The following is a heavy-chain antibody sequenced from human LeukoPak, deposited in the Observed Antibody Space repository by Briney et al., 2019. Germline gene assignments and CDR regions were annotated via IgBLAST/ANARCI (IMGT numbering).Heavy chain of an antibody. CDR1: GGSISSYY. V-gene: IGHV4-59*08. Sequence: SETLSLTCTVSGGSISSYYWSWIRQPPGKGLEWIGYIYYSGSTYYNPSLKSRVTMSIDTSKNQFSLKLSSVTAADTAVYYCARTKGGITTADAYFDYWGQGTLVTVSS. D-gene: IGHD6-25*01. J-gene: IGHJ4*02. CDR3: ARTKGGITTADAYFDY. CDR2: IYYSGST.